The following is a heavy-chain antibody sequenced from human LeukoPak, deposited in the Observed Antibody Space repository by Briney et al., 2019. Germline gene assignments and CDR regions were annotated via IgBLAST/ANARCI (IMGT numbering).Heavy chain of an antibody. CDR2: TYYRSKWYS. J-gene: IGHJ4*02. V-gene: IGHV6-1*01. CDR3: ARDLGDSSGWRDPFDY. CDR1: GDSVSSNSAA. Sequence: SQTLSLTCAISGDSVSSNSAAWNWIRQSPSRGLEWLGRTYYRSKWYSDYAVSVKSRITTNPDTSKNQFSLHLTSVTPEDTAVYYCARDLGDSSGWRDPFDYWGQGTLVTVSS. D-gene: IGHD6-19*01.